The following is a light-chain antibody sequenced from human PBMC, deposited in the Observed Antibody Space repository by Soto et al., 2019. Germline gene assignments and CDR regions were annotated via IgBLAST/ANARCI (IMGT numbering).Light chain of an antibody. CDR1: SSDVGGYDY. CDR3: SSYTISSTVL. CDR2: EVI. J-gene: IGLJ2*01. V-gene: IGLV2-14*01. Sequence: QSVLTQPASVSGSPGQSITISCTGTSSDVGGYDYVSWYQHHPGKAPKLMIYEVINRPSGVSNRFSGSKSGNTASLTISGLQAEDEADYYCSSYTISSTVLFGGGTKLTVL.